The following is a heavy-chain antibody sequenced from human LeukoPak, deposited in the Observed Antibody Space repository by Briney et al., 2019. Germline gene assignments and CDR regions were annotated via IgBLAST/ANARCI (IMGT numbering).Heavy chain of an antibody. Sequence: PGGSLRLSCAASGFTFSSYAMSWVRQAPGKGLEWVSAISGSGGSTYYADSVKGRFTISRDNSKNTLYLQMNSLRAEDTAVYYCAKDVFYYDSSGYYPFDYWGQGTLVTVSS. CDR3: AKDVFYYDSSGYYPFDY. CDR1: GFTFSSYA. V-gene: IGHV3-23*01. D-gene: IGHD3-22*01. CDR2: ISGSGGST. J-gene: IGHJ4*02.